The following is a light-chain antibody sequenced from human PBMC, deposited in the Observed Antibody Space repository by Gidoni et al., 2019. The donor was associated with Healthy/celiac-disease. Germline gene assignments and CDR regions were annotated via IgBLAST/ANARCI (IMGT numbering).Light chain of an antibody. Sequence: ASRRTQSPSSFPASTGDRVTITCRASQGISSYLAWYQQKPGKAPKLLIYAASTLQSGVPSRFSGSGSGTDFTLTISCLQSEDFATYYCQQYYSYPRTFGQGTKVEIK. CDR1: QGISSY. CDR2: AAS. J-gene: IGKJ1*01. V-gene: IGKV1-8*01. CDR3: QQYYSYPRT.